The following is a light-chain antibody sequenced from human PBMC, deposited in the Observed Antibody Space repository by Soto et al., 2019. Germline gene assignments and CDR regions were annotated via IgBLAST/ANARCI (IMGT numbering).Light chain of an antibody. Sequence: EIVMTQSPATLSVSPGERATLSCRASQSVSSNLAWYQQKPGQAPRLLIYGASTRATSIPARFSGSRSGTAFTLAISILQSEDFAIYFCPQYNNWPPDRTFGQGTKVEIK. CDR1: QSVSSN. V-gene: IGKV3-15*01. CDR3: PQYNNWPPDRT. J-gene: IGKJ1*01. CDR2: GAS.